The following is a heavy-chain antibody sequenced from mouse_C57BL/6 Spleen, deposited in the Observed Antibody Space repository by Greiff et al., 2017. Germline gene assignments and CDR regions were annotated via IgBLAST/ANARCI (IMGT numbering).Heavy chain of an antibody. CDR2: IYPGDGDT. V-gene: IGHV1-80*01. CDR3: ARSGLLPVGVLDY. J-gene: IGHJ2*01. D-gene: IGHD5-5*01. Sequence: SGASVKISCKASGYAFSSYWMNWVKQRPGKGLEWNGQIYPGDGDTNYNGKFKGKATLTADKSSSTAYMQLSSLTTEDSAVYFCARSGLLPVGVLDYWGQGTTLTVSS. CDR1: GYAFSSYW.